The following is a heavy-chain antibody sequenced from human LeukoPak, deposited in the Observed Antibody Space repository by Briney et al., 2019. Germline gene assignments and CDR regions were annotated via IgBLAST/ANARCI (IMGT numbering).Heavy chain of an antibody. D-gene: IGHD3-10*01. CDR2: IYYSGST. J-gene: IGHJ4*02. Sequence: SETLSLTCTVSGGSISSSSYYWGWIRQPPGKGLEWTGSIYYSGSTYYNPSLKSRVTISVDTSKNQFSLKLSSVTAADTAVYYCARHVAPFGELLSKQDYFDYWGQGTLVTVSS. V-gene: IGHV4-39*01. CDR1: GGSISSSSYY. CDR3: ARHVAPFGELLSKQDYFDY.